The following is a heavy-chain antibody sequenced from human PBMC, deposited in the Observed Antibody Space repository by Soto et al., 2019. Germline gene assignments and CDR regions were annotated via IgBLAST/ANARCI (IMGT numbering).Heavy chain of an antibody. Sequence: QLSESGGDLLQPGGSLTLSCAASGFILSTYPMTWVRQAPGRGLEWVSSMNGAATSTSYADSVKGRFTTSRDNSQNTLYLQINTLRPEDTAVYFCARGGAHHYNDGMDVWGQGTTVIVSS. D-gene: IGHD3-3*01. CDR3: ARGGAHHYNDGMDV. J-gene: IGHJ6*02. CDR1: GFILSTYP. CDR2: MNGAATST. V-gene: IGHV3-23*01.